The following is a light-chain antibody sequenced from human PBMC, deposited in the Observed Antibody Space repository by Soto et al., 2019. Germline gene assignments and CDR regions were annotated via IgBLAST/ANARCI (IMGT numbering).Light chain of an antibody. J-gene: IGLJ1*01. V-gene: IGLV1-51*01. CDR2: DNN. CDR1: SSNIGNNY. Sequence: QSVLTHPPSVSSAPGHMVTISCSGSSSNIGNNYVSWYQQLPGTAPKLLIYDNNKRPSGIPDRFSGSKSGTSATLGITGLQTGDEADYYCGTWDSSLSAAGYVFGTGTKVTVL. CDR3: GTWDSSLSAAGYV.